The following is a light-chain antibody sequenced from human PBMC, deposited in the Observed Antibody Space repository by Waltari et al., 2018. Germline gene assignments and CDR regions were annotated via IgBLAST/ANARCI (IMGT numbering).Light chain of an antibody. CDR2: DVT. V-gene: IGLV2-11*01. J-gene: IGLJ1*01. CDR1: SSDVGGYNY. Sequence: QSALTQPRSVSGSPGQSVAISCTGTSSDVGGYNYVSWYQQHPRKAPKLLIFDVTERPSGVSDRFSGSKSGNTASLTVSGLQAEDEADYYCCSFAAGDAYVFGTGTKVSVL. CDR3: CSFAAGDAYV.